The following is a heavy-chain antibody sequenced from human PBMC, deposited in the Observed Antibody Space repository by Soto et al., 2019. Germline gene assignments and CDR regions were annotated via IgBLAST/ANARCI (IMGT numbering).Heavy chain of an antibody. J-gene: IGHJ4*02. CDR3: ARVDRYSSSWLHFDY. D-gene: IGHD6-13*01. Sequence: GASVKVSCKASGYTFTGYYMHWVRQAPGQGLEWMGWINPNSGGTNYAQKFQGWVTMTRDTSISTAYMELSRLRSDDTAVYYCARVDRYSSSWLHFDYWGQGTLVTVSS. V-gene: IGHV1-2*04. CDR2: INPNSGGT. CDR1: GYTFTGYY.